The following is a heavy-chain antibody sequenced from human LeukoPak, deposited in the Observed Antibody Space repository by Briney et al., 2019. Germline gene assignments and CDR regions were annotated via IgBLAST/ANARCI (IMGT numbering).Heavy chain of an antibody. D-gene: IGHD6-19*01. J-gene: IGHJ4*02. CDR1: GFTFSSYA. CDR2: ISGSGGST. CDR3: ARDRGIAVADYYFDY. Sequence: GGSLRLSCAASGFTFSSYAMSWVRQAPGKGLEWVSAISGSGGSTYYADSVKGRFTISRDNSKNTLYLQMNSLRAEDTAVYYCARDRGIAVADYYFDYWGQGTLVTVSS. V-gene: IGHV3-23*01.